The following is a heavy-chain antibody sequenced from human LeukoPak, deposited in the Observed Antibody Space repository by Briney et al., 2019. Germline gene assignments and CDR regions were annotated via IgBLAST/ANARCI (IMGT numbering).Heavy chain of an antibody. CDR2: TSGTSGTT. D-gene: IGHD4/OR15-4a*01. CDR3: TKVRIPYGAYWYFDL. Sequence: GGSLRLSCAASGFTFSNYAMSWVRQAPGKGLEWVSVTSGTSGTTYQADSVKGRFTISRDNSKNTLYLQMNSLRAEDTAVYYCTKVRIPYGAYWYFDLWGRGTLVTVSS. J-gene: IGHJ2*01. V-gene: IGHV3-23*01. CDR1: GFTFSNYA.